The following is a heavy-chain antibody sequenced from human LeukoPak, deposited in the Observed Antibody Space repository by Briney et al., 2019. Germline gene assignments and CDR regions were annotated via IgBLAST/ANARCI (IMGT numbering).Heavy chain of an antibody. V-gene: IGHV3-53*01. CDR3: AGGSGSYFARPLDY. D-gene: IGHD3-10*01. CDR2: IYSGGST. Sequence: GGSLRLSCAASGFTFSTYWMSWVRQAPGKGLEWVSVIYSGGSTYYADSVKGRFTISRDNSKNTLYLQMNSLRAEDTAVYYCAGGSGSYFARPLDYWGQGTLVTVSS. CDR1: GFTFSTYW. J-gene: IGHJ4*02.